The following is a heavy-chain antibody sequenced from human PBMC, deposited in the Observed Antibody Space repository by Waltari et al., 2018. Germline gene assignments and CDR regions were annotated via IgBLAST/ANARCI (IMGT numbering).Heavy chain of an antibody. CDR2: IIPILGTA. CDR1: GGTFSSYA. V-gene: IGHV1-69*01. J-gene: IGHJ4*02. Sequence: QVQLVQSGAEVKKPGSSVKVSCKASGGTFSSYAISWVRQAPGQGLEWMGGIIPILGTANYAQKFQVRVTITADESTSTAYMELSSLRSEDTAVYYCAREYSNYDFWSGYVDYWGQGTLVTVSS. CDR3: AREYSNYDFWSGYVDY. D-gene: IGHD3-3*01.